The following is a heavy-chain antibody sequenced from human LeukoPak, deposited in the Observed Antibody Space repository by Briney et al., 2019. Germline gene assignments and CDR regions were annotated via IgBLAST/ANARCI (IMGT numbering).Heavy chain of an antibody. CDR2: IRAYNDNT. Sequence: ASGKVSCKASGYTLTSYGISWVRQAPGQGREWMGWIRAYNDNTNYAQKLQGRVTMTTDTSTSTAYVALRSLRSDDTAVYYCARDLAVAGTDYWGQGTLVTVSS. D-gene: IGHD6-19*01. J-gene: IGHJ4*02. CDR1: GYTLTSYG. CDR3: ARDLAVAGTDY. V-gene: IGHV1-18*01.